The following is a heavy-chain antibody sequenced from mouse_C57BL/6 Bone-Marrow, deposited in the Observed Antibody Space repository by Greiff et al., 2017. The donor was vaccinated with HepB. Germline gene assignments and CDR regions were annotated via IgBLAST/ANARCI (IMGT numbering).Heavy chain of an antibody. J-gene: IGHJ2*01. CDR1: GYSFTGYY. V-gene: IGHV1-42*01. CDR3: ARSPVGWDY. CDR2: INPSTGGT. D-gene: IGHD1-1*01. Sequence: VQLQQSGPELVKPGASVKISCKASGYSFTGYYMNWVKQSPEKSLEWIGEINPSTGGTTYNQKFKAKATLTVDKSSSTAYMQLKSLTSEDSAVYYCARSPVGWDYWGQGTTLTVSS.